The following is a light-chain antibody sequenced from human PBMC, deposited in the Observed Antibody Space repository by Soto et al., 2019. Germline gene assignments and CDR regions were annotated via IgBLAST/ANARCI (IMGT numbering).Light chain of an antibody. CDR3: SSFTSTNTVV. Sequence: QSVLTQPASVSGSPGQSITISCTGTSSDVGGYNYVSWYQQHPGKAPKLMIYNVSNRPSGVSNRFSGSKSGNTASLTISGLQAEDEGHYYCSSFTSTNTVVFGGGTQLTVL. CDR2: NVS. CDR1: SSDVGGYNY. V-gene: IGLV2-14*01. J-gene: IGLJ2*01.